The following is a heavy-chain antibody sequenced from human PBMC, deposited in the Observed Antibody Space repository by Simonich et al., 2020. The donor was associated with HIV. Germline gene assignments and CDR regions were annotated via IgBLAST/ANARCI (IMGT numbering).Heavy chain of an antibody. CDR3: ARDFGDSYGPSGGMDV. V-gene: IGHV1-2*02. J-gene: IGHJ6*02. CDR1: GYTFTGYY. CDR2: RHPNSGGK. D-gene: IGHD5-18*01. Sequence: QVQLVQSGAEVKKPGASVKVSCKASGYTFTGYYMHWVRQAPGQGLEWMGRRHPNSGGKNYAQKFQGRGTMNRDTAISTAYMELSRLRSDDTAVYYCARDFGDSYGPSGGMDVWGQGTTVTVSS.